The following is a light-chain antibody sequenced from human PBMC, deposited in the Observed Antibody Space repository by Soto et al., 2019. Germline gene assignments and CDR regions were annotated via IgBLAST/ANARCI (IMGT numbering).Light chain of an antibody. CDR3: CSYTGTHTVV. CDR1: SSDVGGYNY. CDR2: DVN. J-gene: IGLJ2*01. V-gene: IGLV2-11*01. Sequence: QSALTQPRSVSGSPGQSVTISCTGTSSDVGGYNYVSWYQQLPGKVPKLMIYDVNKRPSGVPDRFSGSKSGNTDSLTISGLQAEDEADYYCCSYTGTHTVVFGGGTQLTVL.